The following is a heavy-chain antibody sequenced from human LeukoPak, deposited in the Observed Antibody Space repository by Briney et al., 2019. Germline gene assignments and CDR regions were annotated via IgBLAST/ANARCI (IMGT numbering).Heavy chain of an antibody. Sequence: SETLSLTCTVSGGSINNYYWSWIRQPPGKGLEWIGYIYYSGSTNYNPSLKSRVTISVDMSKNQFSLKLSSVTAADTAVYYCARGARGYCSSTSCSTLQYFQHWGQGTLVTVSS. V-gene: IGHV4-59*01. CDR3: ARGARGYCSSTSCSTLQYFQH. CDR2: IYYSGST. D-gene: IGHD2-2*01. J-gene: IGHJ1*01. CDR1: GGSINNYY.